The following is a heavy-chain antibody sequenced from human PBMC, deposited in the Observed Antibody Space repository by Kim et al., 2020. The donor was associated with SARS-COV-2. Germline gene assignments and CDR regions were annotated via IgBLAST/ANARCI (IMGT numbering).Heavy chain of an antibody. D-gene: IGHD1-26*01. J-gene: IGHJ6*02. Sequence: ASVKVSCKASGFTFTSSAVQWVRQARGQRLEWIGWIVVGSGNTNYAQKFQERVTITRDMSTSTAYMELSSLRSEDTAVYYCAAGGYSGSYSYYYGMDVWGQGTTVTVSS. CDR3: AAGGYSGSYSYYYGMDV. CDR1: GFTFTSSA. CDR2: IVVGSGNT. V-gene: IGHV1-58*01.